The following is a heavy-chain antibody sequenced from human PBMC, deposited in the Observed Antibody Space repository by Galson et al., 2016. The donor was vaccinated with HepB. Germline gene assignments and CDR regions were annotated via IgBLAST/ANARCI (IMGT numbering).Heavy chain of an antibody. J-gene: IGHJ4*02. CDR1: GYRFSDYW. Sequence: QSGAEVKKPGESLKISCAGSGYRFSDYWIAWVRQMPGKGLEWMGMVYPGDSDTRYSPAFQGQVTISADKSISAAYLEWRSLKASDTAIYYCATFNEYLFEDWGQGTLVTVSS. CDR3: ATFNEYLFED. CDR2: VYPGDSDT. D-gene: IGHD1-1*01. V-gene: IGHV5-51*01.